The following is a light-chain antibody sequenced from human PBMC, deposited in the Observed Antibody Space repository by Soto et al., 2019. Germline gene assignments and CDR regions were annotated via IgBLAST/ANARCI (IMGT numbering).Light chain of an antibody. CDR2: AAS. J-gene: IGKJ2*01. Sequence: DIQMTQSPSSLSASVGDRVTITCRASQSISSYLNWYQQTPGKAPKLLIYAASSLQSGVPSRFSGSRSGTDFTLTISSLQPEDFATYSCQQSYSTPYTFGQGTKLEIK. V-gene: IGKV1-39*01. CDR1: QSISSY. CDR3: QQSYSTPYT.